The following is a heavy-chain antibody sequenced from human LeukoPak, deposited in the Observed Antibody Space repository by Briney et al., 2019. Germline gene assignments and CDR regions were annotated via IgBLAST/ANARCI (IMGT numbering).Heavy chain of an antibody. D-gene: IGHD1-1*01. Sequence: GGSLRLSCAASGFTFSSYSMNWVRQAPGKGLEWVSSISSSSSYIYYADSVKGRFTISRDNAKNSLYLQMNSLRAEDTAVYYCARVKPPYEGWNPTLNYYYGMDVWGQGTTVTVSS. V-gene: IGHV3-21*01. J-gene: IGHJ6*02. CDR2: ISSSSSYI. CDR3: ARVKPPYEGWNPTLNYYYGMDV. CDR1: GFTFSSYS.